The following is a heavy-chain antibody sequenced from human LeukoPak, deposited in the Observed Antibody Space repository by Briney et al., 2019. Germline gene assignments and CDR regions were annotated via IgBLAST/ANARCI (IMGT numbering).Heavy chain of an antibody. CDR2: ISGSGGST. J-gene: IGHJ4*02. Sequence: GGSLRLSCAAAGLTFSSYAMSLVRQAPGKGPEWVSAISGSGGSTYYADSVKGRFTISRDNSKNTLYLQMNSLRAEDTAVYYCAKSLTGFDYWGQGTLVTVSS. V-gene: IGHV3-23*01. CDR3: AKSLTGFDY. CDR1: GLTFSSYA.